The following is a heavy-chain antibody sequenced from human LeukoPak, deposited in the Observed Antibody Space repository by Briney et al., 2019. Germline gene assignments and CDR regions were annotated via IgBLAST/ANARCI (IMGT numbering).Heavy chain of an antibody. Sequence: SETLSLTCTVSGGSISTYYWSWIRQPPGKGLEWIEYIYYSGNTNYNPSLRSRVTMSLDTSRNQFSLKLTSVTAADTAVYYCARDQSSGSSSYYYGMDVWGPGATVTVSS. CDR1: GGSISTYY. D-gene: IGHD1-26*01. CDR2: IYYSGNT. V-gene: IGHV4-59*01. CDR3: ARDQSSGSSSYYYGMDV. J-gene: IGHJ6*02.